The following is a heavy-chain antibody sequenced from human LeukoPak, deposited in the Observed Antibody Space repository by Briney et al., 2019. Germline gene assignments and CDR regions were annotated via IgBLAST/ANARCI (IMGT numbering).Heavy chain of an antibody. CDR2: ISYDGSNK. Sequence: LPGGSLRLSCAASGFTFSSYAMHWVRQAPGKGLEWVAVISYDGSNKYYADSVKGRFTISRDNSKNTLYLQMNSLRAEDTAVYYCARVEVRESYGSGNSYYYYGMDVWGKGTTVTVSS. D-gene: IGHD3-10*01. V-gene: IGHV3-30*04. J-gene: IGHJ6*04. CDR1: GFTFSSYA. CDR3: ARVEVRESYGSGNSYYYYGMDV.